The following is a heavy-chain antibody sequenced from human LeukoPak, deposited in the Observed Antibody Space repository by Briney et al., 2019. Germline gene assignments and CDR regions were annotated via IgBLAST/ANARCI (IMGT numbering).Heavy chain of an antibody. Sequence: PSETLSLTCTVSGGSVSSGRFYWSWIRQPPGKGLEWIGYIYYSGSTNYNPSLKSRVTISVDTSKSQFSLKLSSVAAADTAVYYCATRYCSGGSCRFDYWGQGTLVTVSS. CDR3: ATRYCSGGSCRFDY. V-gene: IGHV4-61*01. CDR1: GGSVSSGRFY. CDR2: IYYSGST. D-gene: IGHD2-15*01. J-gene: IGHJ4*02.